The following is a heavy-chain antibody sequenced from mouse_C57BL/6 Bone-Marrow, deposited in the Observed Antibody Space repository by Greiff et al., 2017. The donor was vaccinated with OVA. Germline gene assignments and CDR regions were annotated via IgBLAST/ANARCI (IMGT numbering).Heavy chain of an antibody. D-gene: IGHD1-1*01. J-gene: IGHJ2*01. Sequence: QVQLKESGAELVKPGASVKMSCKASGYTFTSYWITWVKQRPGQGLEWIGDIYPGSGSTNYNEKFKSKATLTVDTSSSTAYMQLSSLTSEDAAVYYCARPIYYYGSSRFDYWGQGTTLTVSS. V-gene: IGHV1-55*01. CDR1: GYTFTSYW. CDR3: ARPIYYYGSSRFDY. CDR2: IYPGSGST.